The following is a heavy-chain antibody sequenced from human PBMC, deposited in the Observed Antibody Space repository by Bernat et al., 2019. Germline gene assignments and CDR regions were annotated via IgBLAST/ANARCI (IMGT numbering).Heavy chain of an antibody. J-gene: IGHJ5*02. CDR3: AKGACSSTGCYNWFDP. CDR2: ISDRGNGA. CDR1: GFTFSNYA. V-gene: IGHV3-23*01. D-gene: IGHD2-2*02. Sequence: EVQLLESGGDLVQPGGSLRLSCVASGFTFSNYAMSWVRQVPGKGLEWVSDISDRGNGAHYADSVKGRFTISRDNSKNTLYVQMNSLRVEDTAVYYCAKGACSSTGCYNWFDPWGQGTPVTVSS.